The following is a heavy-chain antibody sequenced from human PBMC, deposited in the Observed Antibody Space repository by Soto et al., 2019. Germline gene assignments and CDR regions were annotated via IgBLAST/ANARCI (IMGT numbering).Heavy chain of an antibody. CDR2: IYYSGST. CDR3: ARQGRGAAAGTFDP. D-gene: IGHD6-13*01. Sequence: SETLSLTCTVSGGSISSQYWSWIRQPPGKGLEWIGSIYYSGSTYYNPSLKSRVTMSVDTSKNQFSLKLSSMTAADTAVYYCARQGRGAAAGTFDPWGQGTLVTVSS. V-gene: IGHV4-59*08. CDR1: GGSISSQY. J-gene: IGHJ5*02.